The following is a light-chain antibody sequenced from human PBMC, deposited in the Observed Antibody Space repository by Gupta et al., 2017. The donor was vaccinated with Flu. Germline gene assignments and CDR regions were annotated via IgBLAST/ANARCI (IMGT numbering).Light chain of an antibody. CDR2: KAS. V-gene: IGKV1-5*03. J-gene: IGKJ1*01. CDR3: QQYDSNTGT. Sequence: GDRVTITCRAIQSITGWLAWYQQKPGKAPKLLIYKASSLESGVPSRFSGSGSGTEFTLTISSLQPDDFATYYCQQYDSNTGTFGQGTKLEIK. CDR1: QSITGW.